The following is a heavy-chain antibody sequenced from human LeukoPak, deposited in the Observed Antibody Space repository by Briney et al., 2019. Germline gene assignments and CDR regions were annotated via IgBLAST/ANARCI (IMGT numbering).Heavy chain of an antibody. J-gene: IGHJ6*02. CDR3: ARADSSGYYYAGIYYYYGMDV. CDR2: IWYDGSNK. D-gene: IGHD3-22*01. CDR1: GFTFSIYG. V-gene: IGHV3-33*01. Sequence: PGGSLRLSCAASGFTFSIYGMHWVRQAPGKGLEWVAVIWYDGSNKYYADSVKGRFTISRDNSKNTLYLQMNSLRAEDTAVYYCARADSSGYYYAGIYYYYGMDVWGQGTTVTVSS.